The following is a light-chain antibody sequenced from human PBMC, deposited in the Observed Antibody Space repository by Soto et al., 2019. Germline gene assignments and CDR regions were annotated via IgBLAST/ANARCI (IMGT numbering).Light chain of an antibody. J-gene: IGKJ5*01. V-gene: IGKV3-20*01. CDR1: QTVSSSY. CDR2: GAS. Sequence: EIVLTQSPGTLSLSPGEGATLSCRASQTVSSSYLAWYQQKPGQAPRPLIYGASSRATGIPDRFSGSGSGTDFSLTISRLEPEDFAVYFCQQYGSSPITFGQGTRLEIK. CDR3: QQYGSSPIT.